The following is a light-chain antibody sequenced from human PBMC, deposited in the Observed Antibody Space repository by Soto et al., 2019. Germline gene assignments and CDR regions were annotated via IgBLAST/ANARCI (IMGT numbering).Light chain of an antibody. CDR3: QSYEISLSVV. CDR2: GNS. J-gene: IGLJ2*01. CDR1: SSNIGAGYD. Sequence: QSVLTQPPSVSGAPGQRVTISCTGSSSNIGAGYDVHWYQQLPGTAPKLLIYGNSNRPSGVPDRFSGSKSGTSASLAITVLQAEDEADYYCQSYEISLSVVFGGGTKVTVL. V-gene: IGLV1-40*01.